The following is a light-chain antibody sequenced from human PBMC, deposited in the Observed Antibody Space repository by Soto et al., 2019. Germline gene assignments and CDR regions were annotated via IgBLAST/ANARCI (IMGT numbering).Light chain of an antibody. CDR3: LQYDTFSRT. CDR2: EGS. J-gene: IGKJ1*01. CDR1: QSVSNW. Sequence: DIQMTQSPSALSASVGDRVTITCRASQSVSNWLAWYRQKPGEAPKLLIYEGSTLERGVPSRFSRSGSRTGFTVTILSLHPDDFSTFYSLQYDTFSRTFGQGTKV. V-gene: IGKV1-5*03.